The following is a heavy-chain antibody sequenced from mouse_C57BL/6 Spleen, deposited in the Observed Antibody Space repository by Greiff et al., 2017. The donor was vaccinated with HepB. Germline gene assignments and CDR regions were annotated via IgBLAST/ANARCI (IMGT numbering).Heavy chain of an antibody. CDR1: GFNIKDYY. D-gene: IGHD4-1*02. Sequence: EVQLQQSGAELVKPGASVKLSCTASGFNIKDYYMHWVKQRTEQGLEWIGRIDPEDGETKYAPNFQGKATITADTSSNTAYLQRSSLTSEDTAVYYCAQLGRDYWGQGTTLTVSS. J-gene: IGHJ2*01. CDR2: IDPEDGET. V-gene: IGHV14-2*01. CDR3: AQLGRDY.